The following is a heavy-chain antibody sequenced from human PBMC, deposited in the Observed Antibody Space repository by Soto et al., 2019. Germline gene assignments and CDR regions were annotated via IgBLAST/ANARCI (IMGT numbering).Heavy chain of an antibody. V-gene: IGHV4-59*01. CDR1: GGSISSYY. D-gene: IGHD2-15*01. Sequence: SETLSLTCTVSGGSISSYYWSWIRQPPGKGLEWIGYIYYSGSTNYNPSLKSRVTISVDTSKNQFSLKLSSVTAADTAVYYCACRVAATYGMDVWGQGTTVTVSS. J-gene: IGHJ6*02. CDR3: ACRVAATYGMDV. CDR2: IYYSGST.